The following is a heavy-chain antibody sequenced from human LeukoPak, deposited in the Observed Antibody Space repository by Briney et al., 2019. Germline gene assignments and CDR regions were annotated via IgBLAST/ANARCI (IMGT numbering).Heavy chain of an antibody. J-gene: IGHJ6*03. Sequence: GGSLRLSCAASGFTFGDYAMSWVRQAPGKGLEWVGFIRTEDYDGATDYGASVKGRFTISRDDSKNIAYLQMNSLSTEDTGIYFCTRIFGYYYFYMDVWGKGTTVIVSS. D-gene: IGHD3-16*01. CDR1: GFTFGDYA. CDR3: TRIFGYYYFYMDV. V-gene: IGHV3-49*04. CDR2: IRTEDYDGAT.